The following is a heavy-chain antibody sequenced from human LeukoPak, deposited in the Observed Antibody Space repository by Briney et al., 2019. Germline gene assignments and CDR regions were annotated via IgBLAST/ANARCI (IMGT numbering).Heavy chain of an antibody. CDR2: IIPLLGIT. J-gene: IGHJ3*02. D-gene: IGHD3-16*01. CDR1: GYTFTGYY. V-gene: IGHV1-69*04. Sequence: ASVKVSCKASGYTFTGYYMHWVRQAPGQGLEWVGRIIPLLGITNHAQKLQGRVTVTADTTTNTAYMELSSLIPDDTAVYYCARARSRITFGGVRHAFDIWGQGTLVIVSS. CDR3: ARARSRITFGGVRHAFDI.